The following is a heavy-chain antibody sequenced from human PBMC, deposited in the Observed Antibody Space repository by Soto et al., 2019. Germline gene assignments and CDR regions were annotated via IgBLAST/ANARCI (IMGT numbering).Heavy chain of an antibody. CDR3: ARGWNDFPH. Sequence: GASVKVSCKASGGTFRSYVISWVRQAPGQGLECMGGIIPISGRANYAQKLQGRITITADESTSTVYMELTSLRSEDTAVYYCARGWNDFPHWGQGTLVTVSS. D-gene: IGHD1-1*01. CDR2: IIPISGRA. V-gene: IGHV1-69*13. J-gene: IGHJ4*02. CDR1: GGTFRSYV.